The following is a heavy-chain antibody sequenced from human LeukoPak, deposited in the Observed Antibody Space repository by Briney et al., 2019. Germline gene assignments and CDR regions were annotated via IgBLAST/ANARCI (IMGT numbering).Heavy chain of an antibody. CDR3: ARSGDYIKEGFDY. Sequence: PSETLSLTCAVSGYSIRSGHYWGWIRQSPGKGLEWIGSINHRGITEYNPSLKSRVTLSVDTSKNQFSLQLRSVTAADRALYYCARSGDYIKEGFDYWGQGTQVTVSS. CDR2: INHRGIT. CDR1: GYSIRSGHY. J-gene: IGHJ4*02. V-gene: IGHV4-38-2*01. D-gene: IGHD3-22*01.